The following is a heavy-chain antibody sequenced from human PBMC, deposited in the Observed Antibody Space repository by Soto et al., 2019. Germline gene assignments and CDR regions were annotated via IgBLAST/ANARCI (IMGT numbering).Heavy chain of an antibody. J-gene: IGHJ4*02. CDR2: ISGSGGST. CDR1: GFTFSSYA. D-gene: IGHD1-7*01. CDR3: TTDWNWNYVEYFDY. V-gene: IGHV3-23*01. Sequence: GGSPRLSCAASGFTFSSYAMSWVRQAPGKGLEWVSAISGSGGSTYYADSVKGRFTISRDNSKNTLYLQMNSLRAEDTAVYYCTTDWNWNYVEYFDYWGQGTLVTVSS.